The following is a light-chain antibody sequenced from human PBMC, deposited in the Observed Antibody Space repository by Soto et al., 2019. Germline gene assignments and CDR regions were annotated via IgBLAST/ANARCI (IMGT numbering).Light chain of an antibody. J-gene: IGLJ3*02. Sequence: QSVLTQPPSASGTPGQRVTISCSGSSSNIGSNTVNWYQQLPGRAPKLLIYSNNQRPSRVPDRFSGSKSATSASLAISGLQSEDEADYFCAAWDDSLNGLVFGGGTKLTVL. CDR1: SSNIGSNT. CDR3: AAWDDSLNGLV. CDR2: SNN. V-gene: IGLV1-44*01.